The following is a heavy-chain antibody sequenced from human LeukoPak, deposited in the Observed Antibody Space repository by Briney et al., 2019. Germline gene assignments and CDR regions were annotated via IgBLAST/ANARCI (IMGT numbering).Heavy chain of an antibody. CDR3: ARVPNYYDLPFDY. Sequence: SETLSLTCTVSSASISTYYWSWIRQPPGKGLEWIGYIYHSGTSNYNPSLKSRVTMSVDTSKSQFSLKLSSVTAADTAVYYCARVPNYYDLPFDYWGQGTLVTVSS. CDR1: SASISTYY. CDR2: IYHSGTS. V-gene: IGHV4-59*12. J-gene: IGHJ4*02. D-gene: IGHD3-22*01.